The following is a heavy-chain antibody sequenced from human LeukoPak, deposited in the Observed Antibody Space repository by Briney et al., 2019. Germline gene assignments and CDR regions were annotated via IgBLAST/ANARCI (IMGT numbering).Heavy chain of an antibody. CDR2: INPNSGGT. V-gene: IGHV1-2*02. CDR3: ARDFGPVDIVATITEGFDY. Sequence: ASVKVSCKASGYTFTGCYMHWVRQAPGQGLEWMGWINPNSGGTNYAQKFQGRVTMTRDTSISTAYMELSRLRSDDTAVYYCARDFGPVDIVATITEGFDYWGQGTLVTVSS. D-gene: IGHD5-12*01. CDR1: GYTFTGCY. J-gene: IGHJ4*02.